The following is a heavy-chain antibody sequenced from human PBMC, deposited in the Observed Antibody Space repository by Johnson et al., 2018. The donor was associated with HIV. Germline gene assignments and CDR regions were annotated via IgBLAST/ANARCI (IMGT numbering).Heavy chain of an antibody. V-gene: IGHV3-30*14. Sequence: SGGGVVQPGRSLRLSCAASGFTFSSYAMHWVRQAPGKGLEWVAVISYDGSNKYYANSVKGRFTISRDNSKNTLYLQMGSLRVEDMAVYYCARSDVDIVATILFDIWGQGTMVTVSS. D-gene: IGHD5-12*01. CDR3: ARSDVDIVATILFDI. CDR1: GFTFSSYA. J-gene: IGHJ3*02. CDR2: ISYDGSNK.